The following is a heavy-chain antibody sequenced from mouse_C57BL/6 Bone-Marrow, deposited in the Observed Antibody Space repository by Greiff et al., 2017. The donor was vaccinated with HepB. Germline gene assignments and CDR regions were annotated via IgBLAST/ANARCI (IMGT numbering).Heavy chain of an antibody. J-gene: IGHJ2*01. CDR3: ARGRLWYLTGY. Sequence: EVKLQESGPGLVKPSQSLSLTCSVTGYSITSGYYWNWIRQFPGNKLEWMGYISYDGSNNYNPSLKNRISITRDTSKNQFFLKLNSVTTEDTATYDCARGRLWYLTGYWGQGTTLTVSS. V-gene: IGHV3-6*01. CDR1: GYSITSGYY. CDR2: ISYDGSN. D-gene: IGHD2-1*01.